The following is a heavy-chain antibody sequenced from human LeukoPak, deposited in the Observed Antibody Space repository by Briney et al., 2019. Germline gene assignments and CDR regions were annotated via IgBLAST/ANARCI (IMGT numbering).Heavy chain of an antibody. Sequence: SVKVSCKASGGTFSSYAISWVRQAPGQGLEWMGGIIPIFGTANYAQKSQGRVTITTDESTSTAYMELSSLRSEDTAVYYCARGLFQDFWSGFYYFDYWGQGTLVTVSS. V-gene: IGHV1-69*05. J-gene: IGHJ4*02. CDR3: ARGLFQDFWSGFYYFDY. D-gene: IGHD3-3*01. CDR2: IIPIFGTA. CDR1: GGTFSSYA.